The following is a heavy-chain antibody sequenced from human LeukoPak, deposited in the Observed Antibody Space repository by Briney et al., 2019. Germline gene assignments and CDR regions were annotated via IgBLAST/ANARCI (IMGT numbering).Heavy chain of an antibody. J-gene: IGHJ5*01. CDR1: GFTFNTYW. Sequence: PGGSLRLSCAASGFTFNTYWMSWVRQAPEKGLEWVANIKEDGSDKYYVDSMKGRFTISRDNAKNSLYLQMNSLRAEDTAVYYCARRGLPDSWGQGTLVTVSS. V-gene: IGHV3-7*05. CDR3: ARRGLPDS. CDR2: IKEDGSDK. D-gene: IGHD2-15*01.